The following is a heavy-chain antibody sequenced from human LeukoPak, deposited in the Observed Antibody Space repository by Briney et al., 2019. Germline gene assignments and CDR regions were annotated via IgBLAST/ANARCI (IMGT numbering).Heavy chain of an antibody. J-gene: IGHJ4*02. V-gene: IGHV4-38-2*02. Sequence: SETLSLTCTVSGYSISSGYYWGWIRQPPGKGLEWIGSIYHSGSTYYNPSLKSRVTISVDTSKNQFSLKLSSVTAADTAVYYCASHGRQWLGQFDYWGQGTLVTVSS. CDR1: GYSISSGYY. CDR2: IYHSGST. D-gene: IGHD6-19*01. CDR3: ASHGRQWLGQFDY.